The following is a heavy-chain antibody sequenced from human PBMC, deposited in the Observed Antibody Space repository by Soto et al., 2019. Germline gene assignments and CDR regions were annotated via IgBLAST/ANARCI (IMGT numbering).Heavy chain of an antibody. J-gene: IGHJ4*02. CDR2: ISGSGGST. D-gene: IGHD2-15*01. V-gene: IGHV3-23*01. CDR1: GFTFSTYA. CDR3: AKDDCSGGSCSFDY. Sequence: EVQLLESGGGLVQPGGSLRLSCAASGFTFSTYAMNWVRQAPGEGLEWVSAISGSGGSTYYADSVKGRFTISSDNSKNRLYLQMNCLRAEYTAVYYCAKDDCSGGSCSFDYWGQGTPVTVSS.